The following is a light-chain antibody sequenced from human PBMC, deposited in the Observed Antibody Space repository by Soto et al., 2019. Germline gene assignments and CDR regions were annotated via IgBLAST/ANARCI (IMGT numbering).Light chain of an antibody. CDR1: SSDVGGYTY. J-gene: IGLJ2*01. Sequence: QSALTQPRSVSGSPGQSVTISCTGTSSDVGGYTYVSWYQQHPGKAPKLMIYDVSKRPSGVPDRFSGSKSGNTASLTISGLRAKEEAVYFSCSYEGRFVVSGGGTKLPAL. V-gene: IGLV2-11*01. CDR2: DVS. CDR3: CSYEGRFVV.